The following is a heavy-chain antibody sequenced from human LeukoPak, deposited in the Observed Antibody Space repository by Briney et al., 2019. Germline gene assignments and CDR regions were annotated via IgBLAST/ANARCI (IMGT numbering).Heavy chain of an antibody. Sequence: PSETLSLTCTASGYSISGGYYWGWIRQPPGKGLGWIGSLYYTGSTYYNPSLKSRVTISVDTSKNQFSLNLNSVTAADTAVYYCARDAREDYFDYWGQGTLVTVSS. J-gene: IGHJ4*02. CDR2: LYYTGST. V-gene: IGHV4-38-2*02. CDR3: ARDAREDYFDY. CDR1: GYSISGGYY. D-gene: IGHD1-26*01.